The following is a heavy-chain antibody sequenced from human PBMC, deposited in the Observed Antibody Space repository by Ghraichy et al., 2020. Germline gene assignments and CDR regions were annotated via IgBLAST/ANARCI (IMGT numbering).Heavy chain of an antibody. J-gene: IGHJ3*02. Sequence: LNISCTVSGGSISSYYWSWIRQPPGKGLEWIGYIYTSGSTNYNPSLKSRVTISVDTSKNQFSLKLSSVTAADTAVYYCARSMVRGVKVGCDAFDIWGQGTMVTVSS. CDR2: IYTSGST. CDR1: GGSISSYY. CDR3: ARSMVRGVKVGCDAFDI. V-gene: IGHV4-4*09. D-gene: IGHD3-10*01.